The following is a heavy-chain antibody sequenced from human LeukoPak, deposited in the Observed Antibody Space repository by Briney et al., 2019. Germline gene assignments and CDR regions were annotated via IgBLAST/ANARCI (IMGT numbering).Heavy chain of an antibody. CDR3: AKASGVDYYDSSGYLDYFDY. V-gene: IGHV3-30*02. D-gene: IGHD3-22*01. CDR2: IRYDGSNK. J-gene: IGHJ4*02. CDR1: GFTFSSYG. Sequence: GGSLRLSCAASGFTFSSYGMHWVRQAPGKGLEWVAFIRYDGSNKYYAESVKGRFTISRDNSKNTLYLQMNSLRAEDTAVYYCAKASGVDYYDSSGYLDYFDYWGQGTLVTVSS.